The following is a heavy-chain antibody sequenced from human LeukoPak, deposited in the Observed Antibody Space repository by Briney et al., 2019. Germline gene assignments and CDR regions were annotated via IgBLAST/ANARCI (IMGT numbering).Heavy chain of an antibody. Sequence: GASVKVSCKASGYTFTSYAMNWVRQAPGQGLEWMGWINANTGNPTYAQGFTGRFVFSLDTSVSTAYLQISSLKAEDTAVYYCARGAAAGREYWFDPWGQGTLVTVSS. V-gene: IGHV7-4-1*02. CDR3: ARGAAAGREYWFDP. D-gene: IGHD6-13*01. J-gene: IGHJ5*02. CDR1: GYTFTSYA. CDR2: INANTGNP.